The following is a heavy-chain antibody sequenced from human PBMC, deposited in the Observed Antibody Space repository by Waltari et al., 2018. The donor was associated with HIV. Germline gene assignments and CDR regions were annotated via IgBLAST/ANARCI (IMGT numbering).Heavy chain of an antibody. CDR3: ARGGQLARWGMDV. V-gene: IGHV4-31*03. J-gene: IGHJ6*02. D-gene: IGHD6-6*01. CDR1: GGSISSGGYY. CDR2: IYYSGST. Sequence: QVQLQESGPGLVKPSQTLSLTFTVSGGSISSGGYYWRWIRQHPGKGLEWIGYIYYSGSTYYNPSLKSRVTISVDTSKNQFSLKLSSVTAADTAVYYCARGGQLARWGMDVWGQGTTVTVSS.